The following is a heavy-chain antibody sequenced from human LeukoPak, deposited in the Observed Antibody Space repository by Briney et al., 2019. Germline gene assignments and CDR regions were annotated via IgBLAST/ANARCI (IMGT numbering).Heavy chain of an antibody. J-gene: IGHJ4*02. CDR2: IYSGGST. Sequence: GSLRLSCTASGVTVSNNHMSWVRQAPGKGLEWVSVIYSGGSTNYADSVKGRFTISRDNSKNTLYLQMNSLRAEDTAVYYCARDPRGYSSSPRGYWGQRTLVTVSS. D-gene: IGHD6-6*01. V-gene: IGHV3-66*01. CDR1: GVTVSNNH. CDR3: ARDPRGYSSSPRGY.